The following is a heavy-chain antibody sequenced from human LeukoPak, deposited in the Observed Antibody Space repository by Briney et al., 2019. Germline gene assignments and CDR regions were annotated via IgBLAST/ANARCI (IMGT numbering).Heavy chain of an antibody. CDR3: ARDRGWRGVGPDASGYYPPLDY. CDR1: GYIFSTYG. CDR2: ISGYNGDT. V-gene: IGHV1-18*01. Sequence: GASVKVSCKASGYIFSTYGIRWVRQAPGQGLEWMGWISGYNGDTNYAQKFQGRVAMTTDIYTNTAYMELRSLRSDDTAVYYCARDRGWRGVGPDASGYYPPLDYWGQGTLVTVSS. J-gene: IGHJ4*02. D-gene: IGHD3-22*01.